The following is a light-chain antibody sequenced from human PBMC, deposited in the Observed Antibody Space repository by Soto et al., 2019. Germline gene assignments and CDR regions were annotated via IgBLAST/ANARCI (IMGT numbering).Light chain of an antibody. CDR1: SSDVGGYNY. CDR2: EVS. J-gene: IGLJ3*02. CDR3: SSYAGIDNWV. Sequence: QSALTQPPSASGSPGQSVTISCTGTSSDVGGYNYVSWYQQHPGKAPKLMIYEVSKRPSGVPDRFSGSKSGNTASLTVSGLQAEGEADYYCSSYAGIDNWVFVGGPQLTVL. V-gene: IGLV2-8*01.